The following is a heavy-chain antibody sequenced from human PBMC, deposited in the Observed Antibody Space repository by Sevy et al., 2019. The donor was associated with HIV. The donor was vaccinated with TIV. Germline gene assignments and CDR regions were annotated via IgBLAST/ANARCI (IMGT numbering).Heavy chain of an antibody. V-gene: IGHV3-23*01. Sequence: GESLKISCAASGFTFSSYAMSWVRQAPGKGLEWVSAISGSGGSTYYADSVKGRFTISRDNSKNTLYLQMNSLRAEDTAVYYCAKDGSIAAAGGGYYYGMGVWGQGTTVTVSS. CDR2: ISGSGGST. CDR1: GFTFSSYA. CDR3: AKDGSIAAAGGGYYYGMGV. J-gene: IGHJ6*02. D-gene: IGHD6-13*01.